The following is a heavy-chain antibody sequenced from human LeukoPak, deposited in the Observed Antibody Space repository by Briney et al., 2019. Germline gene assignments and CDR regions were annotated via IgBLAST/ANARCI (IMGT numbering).Heavy chain of an antibody. CDR1: GFTVSSNY. CDR3: ARVLSGSYRDY. CDR2: IYSGGST. V-gene: IGHV3-53*01. J-gene: IGHJ4*02. D-gene: IGHD1-26*01. Sequence: GGSLRLSCAASGFTVSSNYMSWVRQAPGKGLEWVSVIYSGGSTYYADSVKGRFTISRDNSKSTLYLQMNSLRAEDTAVYYCARVLSGSYRDYWGQGTLVTVSS.